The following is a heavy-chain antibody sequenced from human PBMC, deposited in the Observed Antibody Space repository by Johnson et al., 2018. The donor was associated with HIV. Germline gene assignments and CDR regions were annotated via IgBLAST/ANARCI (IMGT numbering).Heavy chain of an antibody. D-gene: IGHD3-3*01. V-gene: IGHV3-30*03. J-gene: IGHJ3*02. CDR2: ISYAGSNK. CDR3: ARGDFWSGYPDAFDI. Sequence: VQLVESGGGVVQPGRSLRLSCAASGLTFSYYGIHWVRQAPGKGLEWVAVISYAGSNKYYADSVKGRFTISRDNSKNTLYLQMNSLRAEDTAVYYCARGDFWSGYPDAFDIWGQGTMVTVSS. CDR1: GLTFSYYG.